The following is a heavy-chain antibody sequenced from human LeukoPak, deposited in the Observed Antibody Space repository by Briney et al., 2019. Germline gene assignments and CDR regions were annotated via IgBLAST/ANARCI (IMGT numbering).Heavy chain of an antibody. D-gene: IGHD3-10*01. CDR1: GFTFSNHW. J-gene: IGHJ4*02. CDR3: AKRGIVIRGVLIIGFHKEAYYFDY. Sequence: GGSLRLSCAASGFTFSNHWMSWVRQAPGKGLEWVSGISESGGSTKYADSVKGRFTISRDNSLNTVYLQMNSLRAEDTAVYFCAKRGIVIRGVLIIGFHKEAYYFDYWGQGILVTVSS. V-gene: IGHV3-23*01. CDR2: ISESGGST.